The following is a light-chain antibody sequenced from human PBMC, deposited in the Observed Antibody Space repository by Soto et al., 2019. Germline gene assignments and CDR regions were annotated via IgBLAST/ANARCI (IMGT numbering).Light chain of an antibody. J-gene: IGKJ2*01. Sequence: DIQMTQSPSSLSASVGDRVTITCRASQTISTYLHWYQQNPGKAPKLLIYAASNLQRGVPSSFSVSGSVTVFTLAINSLHPEDFATYYCQHNFHLPYAFGQGTKLESK. CDR1: QTISTY. CDR2: AAS. V-gene: IGKV1-39*01. CDR3: QHNFHLPYA.